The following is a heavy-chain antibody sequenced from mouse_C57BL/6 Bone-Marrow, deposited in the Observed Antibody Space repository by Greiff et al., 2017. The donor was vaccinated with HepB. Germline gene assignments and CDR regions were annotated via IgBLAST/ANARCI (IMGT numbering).Heavy chain of an antibody. V-gene: IGHV14-3*01. J-gene: IGHJ1*03. D-gene: IGHD2-3*01. CDR2: IDPANGNT. CDR3: APDGYYSYWYFDV. CDR1: GFNIKNTY. Sequence: VQLKESVAELVRPGASVKLSCTASGFNIKNTYMHWVKQRPEQGLEWIGRIDPANGNTKYAPKFQGKANITADTSSNTAYLQLSSLTSEDTAIYYCAPDGYYSYWYFDVWGTGTTVTVSS.